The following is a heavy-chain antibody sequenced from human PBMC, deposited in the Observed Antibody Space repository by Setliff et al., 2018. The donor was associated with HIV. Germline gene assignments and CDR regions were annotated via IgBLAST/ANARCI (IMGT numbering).Heavy chain of an antibody. CDR3: ARGGVRGLVAPYFDY. V-gene: IGHV4-31*03. Sequence: SETLSLTCTVSGGSISSGGYYWSWIRQHPGKGLEWIGYIYYSGSTYYNPSLKSRVTISVDTSKKQSSLKLSSVTAADTAVYYCARGGVRGLVAPYFDYWGQGTLVTVSS. D-gene: IGHD3-10*01. J-gene: IGHJ4*02. CDR2: IYYSGST. CDR1: GGSISSGGYY.